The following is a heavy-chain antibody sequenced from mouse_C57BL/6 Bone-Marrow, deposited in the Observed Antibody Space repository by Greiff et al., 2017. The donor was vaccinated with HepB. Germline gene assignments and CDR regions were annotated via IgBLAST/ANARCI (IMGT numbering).Heavy chain of an antibody. D-gene: IGHD1-1*01. CDR2: IYTGGGYT. J-gene: IGHJ2*01. CDR1: GYTFTNYW. CDR3: ARCTTVVAFDY. V-gene: IGHV1-63*01. Sequence: QVQLQQSGAELVRPGTSVKMSCKASGYTFTNYWIGWAKQRPGHGLEWIGDIYTGGGYTNYNEKFKGKATLTADKSSSTAYMQFSSLTAEDAAIYYCARCTTVVAFDYWGQGTTLTVSS.